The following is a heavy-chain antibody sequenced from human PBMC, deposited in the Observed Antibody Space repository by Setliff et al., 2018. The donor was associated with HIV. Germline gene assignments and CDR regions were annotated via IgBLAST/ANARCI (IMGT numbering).Heavy chain of an antibody. CDR2: VYPSDGST. Sequence: ASVKVSCKASGYTFTSYYMHWVRQAPGQGLEWMGMVYPSDGSTSYAQKFQGRVTMTRDTSTSTIYMELNSLTSEDTAVYYCARDNTAFDIWGQGTMVTISS. V-gene: IGHV1-46*01. D-gene: IGHD2-2*02. CDR3: ARDNTAFDI. J-gene: IGHJ3*02. CDR1: GYTFTSYY.